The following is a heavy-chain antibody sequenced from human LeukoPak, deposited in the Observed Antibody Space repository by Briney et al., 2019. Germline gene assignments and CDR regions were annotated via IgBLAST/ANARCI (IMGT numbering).Heavy chain of an antibody. CDR3: ARARDGYNSLYFDY. CDR2: INHSGST. V-gene: IGHV4-34*01. Sequence: ASETLSLTCAVYGGSFSGYYWSWIRQPPGKGLEWIGEINHSGSTNYNPSLKSRVTISVDTSKNQFSLKLSSVTAADTAVYYCARARDGYNSLYFDYWGQGTLVTVSS. CDR1: GGSFSGYY. J-gene: IGHJ4*02. D-gene: IGHD5-24*01.